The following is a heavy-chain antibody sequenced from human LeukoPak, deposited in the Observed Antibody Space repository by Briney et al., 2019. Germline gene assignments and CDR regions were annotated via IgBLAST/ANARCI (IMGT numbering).Heavy chain of an antibody. CDR2: IYYSGST. CDR3: ARVGSVDSSYDSSGYYYLIPRYFDY. Sequence: TSETLSLTCTVSGGSISSSSYYWSWIRQPPGKGLEWIGYIYYSGSTNYNPSLKSRVTISVDTSKNQFSLKLSSVTAADTAVYYCARVGSVDSSYDSSGYYYLIPRYFDYWGQGTLVTVSS. V-gene: IGHV4-61*01. D-gene: IGHD3-22*01. CDR1: GGSISSSSYY. J-gene: IGHJ4*02.